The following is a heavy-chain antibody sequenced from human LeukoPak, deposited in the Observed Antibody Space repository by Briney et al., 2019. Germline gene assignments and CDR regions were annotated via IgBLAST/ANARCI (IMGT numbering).Heavy chain of an antibody. CDR1: GFTFSSYG. V-gene: IGHV3-33*01. Sequence: GRSLRLSCAASGFTFSSYGMHWVRQAPGKGLEWVAVIWYDGSNKYYADSVKGRFTISRDNSKNTLYLQMNSLRAEDTAVYYCAREKSVVVVVAATRYYYGMDVWGQGTTVTVSS. J-gene: IGHJ6*02. CDR3: AREKSVVVVVAATRYYYGMDV. D-gene: IGHD2-15*01. CDR2: IWYDGSNK.